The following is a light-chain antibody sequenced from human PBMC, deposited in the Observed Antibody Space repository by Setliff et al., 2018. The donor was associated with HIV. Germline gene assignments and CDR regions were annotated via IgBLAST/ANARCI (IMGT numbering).Light chain of an antibody. V-gene: IGLV2-14*03. CDR2: GVS. CDR1: SSDVGTYNF. J-gene: IGLJ1*01. CDR3: CSYSSSSTLYV. Sequence: QSALTQPASVSGSPGQSITISCTGTSSDVGTYNFVSWYQQYPGKAPKLMVYGVSNRPSGVSNRLSGSKSGNTASLTISGLQAEDEADYYCCSYSSSSTLYVFGTGTKVTVL.